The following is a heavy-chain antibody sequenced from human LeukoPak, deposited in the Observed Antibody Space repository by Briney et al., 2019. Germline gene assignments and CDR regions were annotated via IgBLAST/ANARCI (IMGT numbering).Heavy chain of an antibody. Sequence: PSETLSLTCTVSGGSISSSSYYWGWIRQPPGKGLEWIGNIYYSGSTYYNPSLKSRVTISVDTSKNHLSLKLSSVTAADTAAFYCARQRGGGYWYFDLWGRGTLVTVSS. V-gene: IGHV4-39*01. CDR3: ARQRGGGYWYFDL. J-gene: IGHJ2*01. CDR1: GGSISSSSYY. CDR2: IYYSGST.